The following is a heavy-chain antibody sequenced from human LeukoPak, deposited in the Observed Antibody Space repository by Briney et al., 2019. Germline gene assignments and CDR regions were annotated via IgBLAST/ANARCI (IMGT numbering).Heavy chain of an antibody. Sequence: GASLRLSCAASGFTFSSYAMSWVRQAPGKGLEWVSAISSSGGSTYYADSVKGRFTISRENSKNTLYLQMNSLRAEDTAVYYCAKGIAAAGNWYFDLWGRGTLVTVSS. CDR2: ISSSGGST. CDR1: GFTFSSYA. V-gene: IGHV3-23*01. J-gene: IGHJ2*01. D-gene: IGHD6-13*01. CDR3: AKGIAAAGNWYFDL.